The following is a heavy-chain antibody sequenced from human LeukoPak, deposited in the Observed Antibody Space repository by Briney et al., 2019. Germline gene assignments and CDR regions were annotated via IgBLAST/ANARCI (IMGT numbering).Heavy chain of an antibody. CDR1: GFTFSSYG. D-gene: IGHD1-1*01. CDR2: ISGSGGST. Sequence: GGSLRLSCAASGFTFSSYGMSWVRQAPGKGLEWVSAISGSGGSTYYADSVKGRFTISRDNAKNSLYLQMNSLRAEDTALYYCAGDRYNWNDRAAFDIWGQGTMVTVSS. CDR3: AGDRYNWNDRAAFDI. V-gene: IGHV3-23*01. J-gene: IGHJ3*02.